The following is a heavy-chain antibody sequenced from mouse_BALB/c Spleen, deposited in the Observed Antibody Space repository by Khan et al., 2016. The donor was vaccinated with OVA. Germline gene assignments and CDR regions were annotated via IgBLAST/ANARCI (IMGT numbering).Heavy chain of an antibody. CDR2: IYPGNSDT. CDR3: TRNGFGNYESCDY. Sequence: VRLQQSGTVLARPGASVKMSCKGSGYTFTNYWMHWVKQRPGQGLEWIGVIYPGNSDTNYNQKFKGKAKLTAVTSTSTAYMELNSLTNEDSAVYYSTRNGFGNYESCDYWGQGTTLTVSS. V-gene: IGHV1-5*01. CDR1: GYTFTNYW. D-gene: IGHD2-1*01. J-gene: IGHJ2*01.